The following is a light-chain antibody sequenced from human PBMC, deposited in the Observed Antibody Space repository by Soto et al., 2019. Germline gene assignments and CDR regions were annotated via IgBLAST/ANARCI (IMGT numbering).Light chain of an antibody. CDR3: QQYGSSPVT. CDR1: PSVSSDY. Sequence: EIVLTQSPGTLSLSPGERATLSCRASPSVSSDYLAWYQQKPGQAPRLLIYGASSRAIGLPDRFRGSGSGTDFTLTISRLEPEDFAVYYCQQYGSSPVTFGPGTKVDIK. J-gene: IGKJ3*01. V-gene: IGKV3-20*01. CDR2: GAS.